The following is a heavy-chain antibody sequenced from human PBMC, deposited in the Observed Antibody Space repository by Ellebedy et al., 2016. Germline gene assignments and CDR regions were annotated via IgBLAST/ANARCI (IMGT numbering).Heavy chain of an antibody. Sequence: GGSLRLSXAASGFTFSDYYMSWIRQAPGKGLEWVSYISSSGSTIYYADSVKGRFTISRDNARNSLNLQMNSLRAEDTAVYYCARAGEDDYSNYEWAKDYWGQGTLVTVSS. CDR3: ARAGEDDYSNYEWAKDY. D-gene: IGHD4-11*01. CDR2: ISSSGSTI. CDR1: GFTFSDYY. J-gene: IGHJ4*02. V-gene: IGHV3-11*01.